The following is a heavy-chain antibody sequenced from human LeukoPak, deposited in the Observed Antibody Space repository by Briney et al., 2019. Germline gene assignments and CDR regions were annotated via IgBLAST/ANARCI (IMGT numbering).Heavy chain of an antibody. CDR2: INPSGGST. V-gene: IGHV1-46*01. Sequence: ASVKVSCKASGYTFTSYYMHWVRQAPGQGLERMGIINPSGGSTSYAQKFQGRVTMTRDTSTSTVYMELSSLRSEDTAVYYCARGGLWYDSSGYSLSAHWGQGTLVTVSS. CDR3: ARGGLWYDSSGYSLSAH. D-gene: IGHD3-22*01. J-gene: IGHJ4*02. CDR1: GYTFTSYY.